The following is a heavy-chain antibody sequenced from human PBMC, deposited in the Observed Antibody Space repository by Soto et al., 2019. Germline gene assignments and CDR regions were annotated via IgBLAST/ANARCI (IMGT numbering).Heavy chain of an antibody. J-gene: IGHJ4*02. CDR3: ARRWNYYLDC. CDR2: ISYDGSD. Sequence: QMQLVESGGGVVQPGRSLRLSCVASGFPFREFGMHWVRQAPGKGLEWVALISYDGSDYADSVKGRFTISRDDSRDTLFLPMDNLRPDDTGVYYCARRWNYYLDCWGQGTLVAVSS. CDR1: GFPFREFG. D-gene: IGHD1-1*01. V-gene: IGHV3-33*05.